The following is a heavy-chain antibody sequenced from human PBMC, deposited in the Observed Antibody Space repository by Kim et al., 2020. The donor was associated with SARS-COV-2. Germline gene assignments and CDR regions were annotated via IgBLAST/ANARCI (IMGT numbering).Heavy chain of an antibody. CDR2: ISVHKDDT. CDR3: MREIVVVGTSYPTRDY. CDR1: GYTFTDYG. D-gene: IGHD3-22*01. V-gene: IGHV1-18*04. Sequence: ASVKVSCKASGYTFTDYGISWVRQAPGQGLEWMGWISVHKDDTKYAQKVQDRVTLTKDTSTTTVYMELRTLRSDDTAVYYCMREIVVVGTSYPTRDYWGQ. J-gene: IGHJ4*02.